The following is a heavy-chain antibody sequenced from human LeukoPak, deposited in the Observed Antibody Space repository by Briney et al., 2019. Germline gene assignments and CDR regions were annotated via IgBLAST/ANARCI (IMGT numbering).Heavy chain of an antibody. CDR3: AREGYSSGWYAY. Sequence: SQTLSLTCTVSGGSISSYYWSWIRQPPGKGLEWIGYIYYSGSTNYNPSLKSRVTISVDTSKTQFSLKLSSVTAADTAVYYCAREGYSSGWYAYWGQGTLVTVSS. D-gene: IGHD6-19*01. CDR2: IYYSGST. CDR1: GGSISSYY. V-gene: IGHV4-59*01. J-gene: IGHJ4*02.